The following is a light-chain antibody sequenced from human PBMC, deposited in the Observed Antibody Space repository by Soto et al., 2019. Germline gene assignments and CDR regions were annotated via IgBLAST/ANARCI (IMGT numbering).Light chain of an antibody. V-gene: IGLV1-40*01. CDR1: SSNIVAAYY. CDR2: GNS. CDR3: QSYDSSLSGSV. J-gene: IGLJ1*01. Sequence: QSVLTQPRSVSGAPGQRVTSSCTGNSSNIVAAYYVHWYQQLPGTAPKLLIFGNSNRPSGVPDRFSGSKSGTSASLAITGLQAEDEADYFCQSYDSSLSGSVFGPGTKVPVL.